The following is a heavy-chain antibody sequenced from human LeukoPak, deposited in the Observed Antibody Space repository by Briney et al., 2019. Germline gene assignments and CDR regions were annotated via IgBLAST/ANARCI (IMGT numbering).Heavy chain of an antibody. CDR1: GFTFSSYF. D-gene: IGHD3-10*01. CDR2: IKPNGDKT. V-gene: IGHV3-64*01. Sequence: RGSLRLSCAASGFTFSSYFMHWVRQAPGKGLEYVSDIKPNGDKTYYTNYVKGRFTAPRDNSRNTLYLQMGSPRAEDMAVYYCARAPRYYGSGLYYFDYWGQGTLVTVSS. CDR3: ARAPRYYGSGLYYFDY. J-gene: IGHJ4*02.